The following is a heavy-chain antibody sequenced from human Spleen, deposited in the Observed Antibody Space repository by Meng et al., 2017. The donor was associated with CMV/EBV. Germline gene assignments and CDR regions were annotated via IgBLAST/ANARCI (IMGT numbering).Heavy chain of an antibody. CDR3: ARVLAQAYDSDAPYDH. J-gene: IGHJ4*02. CDR2: IRQDGSEK. CDR1: RFTFSNYW. V-gene: IGHV3-7*01. Sequence: GGSLRLSCAASRFTFSNYWMSWVRQAPGKGLEWVANIRQDGSEKYYVDSVKGRFTISRDDSKNTLYLQMNNLRAEDTAMYYSARVLAQAYDSDAPYDHWGQGTLVTVSS. D-gene: IGHD3-22*01.